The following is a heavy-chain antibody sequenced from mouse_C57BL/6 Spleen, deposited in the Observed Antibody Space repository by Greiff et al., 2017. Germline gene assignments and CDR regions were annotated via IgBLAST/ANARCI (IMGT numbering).Heavy chain of an antibody. V-gene: IGHV1-64*01. CDR2: IHPNSGST. CDR1: GYTFTSYW. CDR3: ARTSYAMDY. Sequence: VQLQQSGAELARPGASVKLSCKASGYTFTSYWMHWVKQRPGQGLEWIGMIHPNSGSTNYNEKFKSKATLTVDKSSSTAYMQLSSLTSEDSAVYYCARTSYAMDYWGQGTSVTVSS. J-gene: IGHJ4*01.